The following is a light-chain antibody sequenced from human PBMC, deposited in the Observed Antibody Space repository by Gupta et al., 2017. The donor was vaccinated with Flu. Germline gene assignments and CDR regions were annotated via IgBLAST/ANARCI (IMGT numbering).Light chain of an antibody. CDR3: QVWDTSSDHVV. Sequence: SYVLAQPPSVSVAPGQTARITCGGNNIGSKSVHGYQQKPGLAPVLVVYDDRDRPSGIPERFSGSNSGNTATLTISRVEAGDEAAYYCQVWDTSSDHVVFGGGTKLTVL. V-gene: IGLV3-21*02. CDR2: DDR. J-gene: IGLJ2*01. CDR1: NIGSKS.